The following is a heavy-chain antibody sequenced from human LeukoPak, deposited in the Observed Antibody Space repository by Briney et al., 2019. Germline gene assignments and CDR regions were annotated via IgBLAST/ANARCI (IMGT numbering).Heavy chain of an antibody. V-gene: IGHV4-39*07. D-gene: IGHD3-22*01. Sequence: PSETLSLTCTVSGGSISSSSYYWSWIRQPPGKGLEWIGEISHSGNSNYNPSLKSRVTISVDTSKNQFSLKLSSVTAADAALYYCARGLNYYDNTGYYPAYMDVWGKGTTVTVSS. J-gene: IGHJ6*03. CDR3: ARGLNYYDNTGYYPAYMDV. CDR2: ISHSGNS. CDR1: GGSISSSSYY.